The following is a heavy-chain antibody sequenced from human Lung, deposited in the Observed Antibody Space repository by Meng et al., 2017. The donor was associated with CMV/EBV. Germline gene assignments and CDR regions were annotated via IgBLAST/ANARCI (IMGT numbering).Heavy chain of an antibody. Sequence: SETLSLXCTVSGASISSYYWSWIRQPPGRGLEWIGNIHYSGSSNYNPSLKGRVTMSVATSEDQFSLRLNSVTAADTAVYYCARGHTNSGSFVGYYALDVWRQGATVTVSS. J-gene: IGHJ6*02. D-gene: IGHD1-26*01. CDR2: IHYSGSS. CDR1: GASISSYY. CDR3: ARGHTNSGSFVGYYALDV. V-gene: IGHV4-59*01.